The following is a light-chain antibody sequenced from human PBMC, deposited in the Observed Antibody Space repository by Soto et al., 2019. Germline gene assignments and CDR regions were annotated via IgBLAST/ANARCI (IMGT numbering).Light chain of an antibody. CDR3: SAWDDSLNAHV. Sequence: QSVLTQPPSVSEAPRQRVTISCSGNSSNIGKNGVNWYQQLPGKAPKLLIYLDALLPSGISGRFSGSRSGTAASLAISGLQSEDEADYYCSAWDDSLNAHVFGTGTQLTVL. CDR1: SSNIGKNG. V-gene: IGLV1-36*01. CDR2: LDA. J-gene: IGLJ1*01.